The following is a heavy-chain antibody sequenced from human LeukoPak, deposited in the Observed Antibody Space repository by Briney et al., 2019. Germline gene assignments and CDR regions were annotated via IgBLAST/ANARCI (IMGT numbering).Heavy chain of an antibody. CDR2: IIPIFGTA. CDR3: ARVTYYYDSSGYQDY. CDR1: GGTFSSYA. Sequence: SVKVSXKASGGTFSSYAISWVRQAPGQGLEWMGRIIPIFGTANYAQKFQGRVTITTDESTSTAYMELSSLRSEDTAVYYCARVTYYYDSSGYQDYWGQGTLVTVSS. J-gene: IGHJ4*02. V-gene: IGHV1-69*05. D-gene: IGHD3-22*01.